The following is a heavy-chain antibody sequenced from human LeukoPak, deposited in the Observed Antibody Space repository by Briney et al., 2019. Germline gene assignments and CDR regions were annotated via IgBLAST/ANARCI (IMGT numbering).Heavy chain of an antibody. CDR3: ARAVRDGYNSNFDY. Sequence: SETLSLICTVSGGSISSYYWSWMRQPPGKGLEWIGNIYYSGSTNYNPSLKSRVTISVDTSKKQFSLKWSSVTAADTAVYYCARAVRDGYNSNFDYWGQGTLVTVSS. CDR1: GGSISSYY. J-gene: IGHJ4*02. V-gene: IGHV4-59*01. CDR2: IYYSGST. D-gene: IGHD5-24*01.